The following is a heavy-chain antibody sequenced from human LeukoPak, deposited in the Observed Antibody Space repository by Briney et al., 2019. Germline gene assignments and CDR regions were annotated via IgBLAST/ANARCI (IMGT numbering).Heavy chain of an antibody. CDR3: AKQPAGWELQYYLDY. J-gene: IGHJ4*02. Sequence: GSLRLSCAASGFTFSSYAMSWVRQAPGKGLEWVSAISGSGGSTYYADSVKGRFTISRDNSKNTLYLQMNSLRAEDTAVYYWAKQPAGWELQYYLDYWGQGTLVTVSS. CDR2: ISGSGGST. V-gene: IGHV3-23*01. CDR1: GFTFSSYA. D-gene: IGHD1-26*01.